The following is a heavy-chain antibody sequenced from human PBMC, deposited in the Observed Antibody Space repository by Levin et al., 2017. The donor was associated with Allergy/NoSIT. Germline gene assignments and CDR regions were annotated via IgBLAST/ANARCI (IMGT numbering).Heavy chain of an antibody. CDR1: GGSFITSSNF. D-gene: IGHD3-10*01. V-gene: IGHV4-39*01. J-gene: IGHJ4*02. CDR3: ARHTALLWFEELVFDS. CDR2: IYYSGTT. Sequence: GSLRLSCTVSGGSFITSSNFWAWIGQPPGKGLEWLGRIYYSGTTYYNPSLKSRLTISIDTSTNQFSLKLRSVTAADTAVYYCARHTALLWFEELVFDSWGQGNLVAVSS.